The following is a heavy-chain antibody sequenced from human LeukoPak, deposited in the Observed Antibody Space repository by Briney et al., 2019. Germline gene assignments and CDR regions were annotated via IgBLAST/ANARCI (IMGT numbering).Heavy chain of an antibody. V-gene: IGHV4-39*01. CDR2: VFYNGTT. CDR3: ARLTRRGSGSGSYYSY. J-gene: IGHJ4*02. CDR1: GGSINSSTYF. D-gene: IGHD3-10*01. Sequence: PSETLSLTCTVSGGSINSSTYFWGWIRQPPGKGLEWIASVFYNGTTYYDPSLNSRVTISVDTSKNQFSLKLSSVTAADTAVYFCARLTRRGSGSGSYYSYWGQGTLVTVSS.